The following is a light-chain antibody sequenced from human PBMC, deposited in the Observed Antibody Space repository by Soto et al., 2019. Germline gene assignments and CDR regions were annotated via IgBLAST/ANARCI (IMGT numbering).Light chain of an antibody. CDR1: QSISSY. V-gene: IGKV1-39*01. CDR3: QQSYSTLFT. J-gene: IGKJ3*01. Sequence: DIQMTQSPSSLSASVGDRVTITCRASQSISSYLNWYQQKPGKAPKLLINAASSLQSGVPSRFSGSGSGTDFTRTISSLQPEDFATYYCQQSYSTLFTFGAAAKVDI. CDR2: AAS.